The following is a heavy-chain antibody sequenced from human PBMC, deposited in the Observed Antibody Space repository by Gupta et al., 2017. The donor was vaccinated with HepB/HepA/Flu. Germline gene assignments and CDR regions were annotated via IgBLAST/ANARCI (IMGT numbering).Heavy chain of an antibody. CDR3: ISGWFFDY. Sequence: QVQLVESGGGVVQPGRSLRLSCGASGFTFSSYGMHWVRQAPGKGLEWVAVISYDGSNKQYADSVKGRFTISRDYSKNTLYLQMNSLRAEDTAVYYCISGWFFDYWGQGTLVTVSS. CDR2: ISYDGSNK. D-gene: IGHD6-19*01. V-gene: IGHV3-30*03. CDR1: GFTFSSYG. J-gene: IGHJ4*02.